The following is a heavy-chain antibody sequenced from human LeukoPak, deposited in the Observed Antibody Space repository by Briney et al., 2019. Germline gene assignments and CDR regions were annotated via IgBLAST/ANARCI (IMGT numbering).Heavy chain of an antibody. CDR3: ARVVRNAFDI. CDR1: GGSFSNYY. J-gene: IGHJ3*02. V-gene: IGHV4-34*01. D-gene: IGHD1-14*01. Sequence: PSETLSHTCAVFGGSFSNYYWSWIRQPPGKGLEWIGEVNHSGSTNYNPSLKSRVTLSVDTSKSQFSLKLSSVTAADTAVYYCARVVRNAFDIWGQGTMVTVSS. CDR2: VNHSGST.